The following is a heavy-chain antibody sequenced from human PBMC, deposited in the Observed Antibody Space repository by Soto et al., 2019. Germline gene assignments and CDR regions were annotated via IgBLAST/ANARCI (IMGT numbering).Heavy chain of an antibody. Sequence: SVKVSCKASGGTFSSYAISWVRQAPGQGLEWMGGIIPIFGTANYAQKFQGRVTITADESTSTAYMELSSLRPEDTAVYYCARDIPSDSSGYYPDAFDIWGQGTMVTVSS. D-gene: IGHD3-22*01. J-gene: IGHJ3*02. CDR1: GGTFSSYA. V-gene: IGHV1-69*13. CDR3: ARDIPSDSSGYYPDAFDI. CDR2: IIPIFGTA.